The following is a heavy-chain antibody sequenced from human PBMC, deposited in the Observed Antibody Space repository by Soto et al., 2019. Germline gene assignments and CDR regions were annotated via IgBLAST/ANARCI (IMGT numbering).Heavy chain of an antibody. CDR1: GYAISSGYY. CDR3: ARDVGTAMGSYYSDY. CDR2: IYHSGST. V-gene: IGHV4-38-2*02. D-gene: IGHD5-18*01. Sequence: SETLSLTCAVSGYAISSGYYWGCIRQPPGKGLEWIGSIYHSGSTYYNPSLKSRVTISVDTSKNQFSLKLSSVTAADTAVYYCARDVGTAMGSYYSDYWDQGTLVTFSS. J-gene: IGHJ4*02.